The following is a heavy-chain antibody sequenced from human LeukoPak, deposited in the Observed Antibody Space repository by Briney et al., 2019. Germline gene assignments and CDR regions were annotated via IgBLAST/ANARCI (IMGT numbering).Heavy chain of an antibody. CDR3: AKGPETGRFDY. J-gene: IGHJ4*02. CDR1: GFTFSLYY. CDR2: IKYDGSAK. V-gene: IGHV3-7*03. D-gene: IGHD1-14*01. Sequence: GGSLRLPCAASGFTFSLYYMACVRHAPGKGLEGVANIKYDGSAKYYVDSMKGRFTISRDNAKDSLYLQMNSLRAEDTAIYYCAKGPETGRFDYWGQGTLVTVSS.